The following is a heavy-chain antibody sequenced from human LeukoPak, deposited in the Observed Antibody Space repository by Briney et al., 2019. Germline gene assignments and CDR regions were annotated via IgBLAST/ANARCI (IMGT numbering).Heavy chain of an antibody. V-gene: IGHV3-48*03. CDR2: ISSSDNTI. CDR3: ARGTVWFDP. J-gene: IGHJ5*02. Sequence: GGPLRLLCAASGFTFSSCEMHWVRHAPGKGLEWISYISSSDNTIYYADPVKGRFTISRDNAENSLYLQMKCLSAEDTAIYYCARGTVWFDPWGQGTLVTVCS. D-gene: IGHD3-10*01. CDR1: GFTFSSCE.